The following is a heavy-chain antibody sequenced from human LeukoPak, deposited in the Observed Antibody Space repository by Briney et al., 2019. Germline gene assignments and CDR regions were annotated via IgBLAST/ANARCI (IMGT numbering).Heavy chain of an antibody. V-gene: IGHV1-2*02. CDR1: GYTFTGYY. J-gene: IGHJ4*02. D-gene: IGHD1-26*01. CDR3: AREGGSYSVGGGY. CDR2: INPNSGGT. Sequence: SVKVSCKASGYTFTGYYMHWVRQAPGQGLEWMGWINPNSGGTNYAQKFQGRVTMTRDTSISTAYMELSRLRSDDTAVYYCAREGGSYSVGGGYWGKGTLSPSPQ.